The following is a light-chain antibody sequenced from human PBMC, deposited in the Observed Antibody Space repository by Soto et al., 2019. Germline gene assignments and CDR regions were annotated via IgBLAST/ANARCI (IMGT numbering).Light chain of an antibody. J-gene: IGKJ3*01. CDR1: EGIRND. Sequence: DIQMTQFPSSLSASVGDRVTISCRASEGIRNDLAWYQQEPGKAPKRVIYFASILQSGAPSRFSGSGSGTEFTLTISSLQPEDRATYYCLQHHSYPFTFGPGTKVDI. V-gene: IGKV1-17*01. CDR2: FAS. CDR3: LQHHSYPFT.